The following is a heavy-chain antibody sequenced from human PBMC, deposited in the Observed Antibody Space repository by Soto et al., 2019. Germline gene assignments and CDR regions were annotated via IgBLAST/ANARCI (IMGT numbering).Heavy chain of an antibody. CDR3: ARDQRLEDDAFDI. Sequence: QLQLVQSGAEVKKPGSSVKVSCKASGGSFRHYSISWVRQAPGQGLEWMGGIIPIFGTATYAQRFQGRVTLAADESTTTAYMDLSSLRSEDTAVYYCARDQRLEDDAFDIWGQGTMVIVSS. V-gene: IGHV1-69*01. D-gene: IGHD1-1*01. CDR2: IIPIFGTA. J-gene: IGHJ3*02. CDR1: GGSFRHYS.